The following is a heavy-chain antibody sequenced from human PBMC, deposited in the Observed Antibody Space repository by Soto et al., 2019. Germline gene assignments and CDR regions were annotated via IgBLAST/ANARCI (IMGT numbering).Heavy chain of an antibody. CDR2: IIPIFDTT. Sequence: QLHLVQSGAEVKKPGSSLKVSCKGSGGTFSNSGISCVRQAPGQGLEWMGGIIPIFDTTNYAQKLQGRITIIADESTNTVYMELSNLRSADTGVYYCARAPILVSVTLHENYFDSWGQGTLVTVSS. CDR1: GGTFSNSG. CDR3: ARAPILVSVTLHENYFDS. V-gene: IGHV1-69*01. J-gene: IGHJ4*02. D-gene: IGHD2-21*02.